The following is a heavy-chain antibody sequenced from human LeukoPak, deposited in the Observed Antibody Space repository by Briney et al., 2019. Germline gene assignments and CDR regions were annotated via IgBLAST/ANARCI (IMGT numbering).Heavy chain of an antibody. CDR2: IWPDGSNK. V-gene: IGHV3-33*01. J-gene: IGHJ3*01. D-gene: IGHD6-13*01. CDR3: ASAAGAFDF. Sequence: PGRSLRLSCEASGIMFSSYGIHWVRQAPGKGLEWVAVIWPDGSNKYYVDSVKGRFTISRDNSKNTLWLRMNSLRVEDTAVYYCASAAGAFDFWGQGTMVTVSS. CDR1: GIMFSSYG.